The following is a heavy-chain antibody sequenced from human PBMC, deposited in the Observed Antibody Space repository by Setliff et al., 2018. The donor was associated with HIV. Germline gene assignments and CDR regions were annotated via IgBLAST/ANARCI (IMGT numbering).Heavy chain of an antibody. CDR1: GGSISIISYY. CDR3: ARGTMTHALDI. CDR2: IYYSGST. V-gene: IGHV4-39*07. D-gene: IGHD3-22*01. Sequence: PSETLSLTCTVSGGSISIISYYWGWIRQPPGKGLEYIGSIYYSGSTYYNPSLKSRVTISVDTSKNQFSLNLSSVTAADTAVYYCARGTMTHALDIWGQGTMVTVSS. J-gene: IGHJ3*02.